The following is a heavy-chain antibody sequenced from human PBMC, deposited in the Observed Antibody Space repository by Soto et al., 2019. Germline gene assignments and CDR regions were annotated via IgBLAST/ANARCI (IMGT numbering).Heavy chain of an antibody. CDR2: ISYDGSNK. CDR3: AKDSSIAARGLDY. CDR1: GFTFSSYG. D-gene: IGHD6-6*01. J-gene: IGHJ4*02. V-gene: IGHV3-30*18. Sequence: GGSLRLSCAASGFTFSSYGMHWVRQAPGKGLEWVAVISYDGSNKYYADSVKGRFTISRDNSKNTLYLQMNSLRAEDTAVYYCAKDSSIAARGLDYWGQGTLVTVSS.